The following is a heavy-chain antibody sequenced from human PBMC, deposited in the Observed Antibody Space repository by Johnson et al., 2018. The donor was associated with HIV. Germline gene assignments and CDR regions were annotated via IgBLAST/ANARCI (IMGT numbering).Heavy chain of an antibody. Sequence: VQLVESGGGVVQPGRSLRLSCAASGFTFDDYAMHWVRQAPGKGLEWVSGVSWNSGSLGYADSVKGRFTISRDSAKNSLYLQMNSLRAEDTALYYCAKSTAISTVTTGAFDIWGQGTMVTVSS. J-gene: IGHJ3*02. CDR1: GFTFDDYA. V-gene: IGHV3-9*01. CDR3: AKSTAISTVTTGAFDI. CDR2: VSWNSGSL. D-gene: IGHD4-11*01.